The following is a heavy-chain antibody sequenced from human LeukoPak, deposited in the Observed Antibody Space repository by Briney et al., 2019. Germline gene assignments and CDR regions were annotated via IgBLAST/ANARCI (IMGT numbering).Heavy chain of an antibody. J-gene: IGHJ4*02. CDR1: GXTFYNYA. CDR2: ISGSGDST. V-gene: IGHV3-23*01. Sequence: GGSLRLSCAASGXTFYNYAMNWVRQAPGKGLEWVLGISGSGDSTYYADSVKGRFTISRDNSKNTLYLEMNSLRAEDTAVYYCVKGRGTTVTSAANYWGQGTLVTVSS. D-gene: IGHD4-17*01. CDR3: VKGRGTTVTSAANY.